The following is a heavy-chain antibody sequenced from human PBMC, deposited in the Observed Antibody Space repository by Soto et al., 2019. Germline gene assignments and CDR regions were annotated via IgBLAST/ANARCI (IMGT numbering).Heavy chain of an antibody. V-gene: IGHV1-69*01. CDR3: ACSRPSYYYDSSGFSYYFDY. CDR2: IVPMFGRA. J-gene: IGHJ4*02. Sequence: QVQLVQSGAEVKKPGSSVKVSCKASGGTFSNFAISWVRQAPGQGLEWMGGIVPMFGRANYAQKFQGRVTITADESKRTAYMELSSLRSEDTAVYYCACSRPSYYYDSSGFSYYFDYWGQGTLVTVSS. D-gene: IGHD3-22*01. CDR1: GGTFSNFA.